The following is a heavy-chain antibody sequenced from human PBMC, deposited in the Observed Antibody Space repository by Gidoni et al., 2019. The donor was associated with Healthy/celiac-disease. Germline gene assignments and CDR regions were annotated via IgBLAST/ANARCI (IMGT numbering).Heavy chain of an antibody. J-gene: IGHJ5*02. Sequence: QVQLQESGPGLVKPSETLSLTCTVSGGSISSYYWSWIRQPPGKGLEWIGYIYYSGSTNYNPSLKSRVTISVDTSKNQFSLKLSSVTAADTAVYYCARDDSSGWANWFDPWGQGTLVTVSS. CDR1: GGSISSYY. D-gene: IGHD3-22*01. V-gene: IGHV4-59*01. CDR3: ARDDSSGWANWFDP. CDR2: IYYSGST.